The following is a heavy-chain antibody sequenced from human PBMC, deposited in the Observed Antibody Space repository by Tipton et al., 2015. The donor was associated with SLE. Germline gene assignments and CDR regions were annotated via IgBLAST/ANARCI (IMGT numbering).Heavy chain of an antibody. D-gene: IGHD2-2*01. CDR3: ARVVVPAALDY. Sequence: TLSLTCAVSGGSISSGGYSWSWIRQPPGKGLEWIGYIYHSGSTYYNPSLKSRVTISVDRSKNQFSLKLSSVTAADTAVYYCARVVVPAALDYWGQGTLVTVSS. V-gene: IGHV4-30-2*01. J-gene: IGHJ4*02. CDR2: IYHSGST. CDR1: GGSISSGGYS.